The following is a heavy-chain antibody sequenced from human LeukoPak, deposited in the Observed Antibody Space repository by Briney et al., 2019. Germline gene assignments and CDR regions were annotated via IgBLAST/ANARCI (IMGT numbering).Heavy chain of an antibody. D-gene: IGHD5-12*01. J-gene: IGHJ4*02. CDR1: GYTFTSYG. Sequence: EASVKVSCKASGYTFTSYGISWVRQAPGQGLEWMGWISAYNGNTNYAQKLQGRVTMTTDTSTSTAYMELSSLRSEDTAVYYCARRGASGYDERGEGFDYWGQGTLVTVSS. CDR3: ARRGASGYDERGEGFDY. V-gene: IGHV1-18*01. CDR2: ISAYNGNT.